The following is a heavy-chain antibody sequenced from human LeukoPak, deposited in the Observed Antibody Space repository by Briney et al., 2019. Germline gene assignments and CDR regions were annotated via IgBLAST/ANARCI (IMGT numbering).Heavy chain of an antibody. J-gene: IGHJ4*02. V-gene: IGHV4-39*07. D-gene: IGHD6-19*01. CDR2: FFYSGST. Sequence: SETLSLTCTVSGGSISSSSYYWGWIRQPPGKGLEWIGSFFYSGSTYYNPSLKSRVTISVDTSKNQFSLKLSSVTAADTAVYYCARRPSDWYSPIDYWGPGTLVTVS. CDR3: ARRPSDWYSPIDY. CDR1: GGSISSSSYY.